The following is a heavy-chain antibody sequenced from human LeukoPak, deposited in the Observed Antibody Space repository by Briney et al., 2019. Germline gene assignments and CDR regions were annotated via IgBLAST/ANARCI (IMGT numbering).Heavy chain of an antibody. CDR2: ISRGGGTI. V-gene: IGHV3-48*03. Sequence: GGSLRLSCEASGFSFSNNEMNWVRQAPGRGLEWVSYISRGGGTIYYADSVKGRFTISRDNAKNSLYLQMNSLRAEDTALYYCARSLRGGYDVGNYWGQGTLVTVSS. CDR3: ARSLRGGYDVGNY. J-gene: IGHJ4*02. D-gene: IGHD5-12*01. CDR1: GFSFSNNE.